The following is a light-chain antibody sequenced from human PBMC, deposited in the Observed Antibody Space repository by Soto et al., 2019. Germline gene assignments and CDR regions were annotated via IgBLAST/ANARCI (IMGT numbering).Light chain of an antibody. CDR1: SSNVGGNNF. CDR3: AACAGSYTRSV. CDR2: DVS. V-gene: IGLV2-11*01. J-gene: IGLJ1*01. Sequence: QSALTQPRSVSGSPGQTVTISCTGTSSNVGGNNFVSWYQQPPGTAPKLMIYDVSKRPSGVPDRFSGSKSGNTASLTISGLQSEDEADYYCAACAGSYTRSVFGTGTKLTVL.